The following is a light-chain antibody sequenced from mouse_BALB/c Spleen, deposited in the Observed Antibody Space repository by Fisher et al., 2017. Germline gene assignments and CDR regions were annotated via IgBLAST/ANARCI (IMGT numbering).Light chain of an antibody. CDR1: SSVSS. CDR3: QQWSSYPPT. CDR2: DTS. Sequence: IVITQSTAIMSASPGEKVTLTCSASSSVSSSYLYWYQQKPGSSPRLLIYDTSNLASGVPVRFSGSRSGTSYSLTISRMEAEDAATYYCQQWSSYPPTFGAGTKLELK. J-gene: IGKJ5*01. V-gene: IGKV4-55*01.